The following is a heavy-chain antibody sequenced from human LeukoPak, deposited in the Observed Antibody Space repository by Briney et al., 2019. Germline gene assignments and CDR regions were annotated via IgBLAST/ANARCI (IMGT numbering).Heavy chain of an antibody. Sequence: PSQTLSPTCGVSGYSVSSGYVWGWIRQPPGKGREWIGSIYHSGNTYYKPSRKSPVTISVDTSKNQFSLNLNSVTAADTAVYYCARDEIEYNNGWWKFWGQGTLVTVSS. V-gene: IGHV4-38-2*02. CDR3: ARDEIEYNNGWWKF. J-gene: IGHJ1*01. D-gene: IGHD6-19*01. CDR1: GYSVSSGYV. CDR2: IYHSGNT.